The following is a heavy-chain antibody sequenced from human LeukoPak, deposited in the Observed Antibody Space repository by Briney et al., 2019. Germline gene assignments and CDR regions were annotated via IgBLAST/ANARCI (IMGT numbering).Heavy chain of an antibody. J-gene: IGHJ5*02. D-gene: IGHD3-9*01. V-gene: IGHV3-53*01. Sequence: PGGSLRLSCAASGFTVSSNYMSWVRQAPGKGLEWVSVIYSGGSTYYADSVKGRFTISRDNSKNTLYLQMNSLRAEDTAVYYCAREHYDILTGYYIPLWFDPWGQGTLVTVSS. CDR2: IYSGGST. CDR1: GFTVSSNY. CDR3: AREHYDILTGYYIPLWFDP.